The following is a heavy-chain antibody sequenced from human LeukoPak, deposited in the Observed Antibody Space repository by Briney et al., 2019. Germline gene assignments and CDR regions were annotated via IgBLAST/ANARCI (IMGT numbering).Heavy chain of an antibody. CDR3: ARRGDGGRSFDY. D-gene: IGHD4-23*01. CDR2: ISSSSSYI. J-gene: IGHJ4*02. CDR1: GFTFSSYS. V-gene: IGHV3-21*01. Sequence: GGSLRLSCAASGFTFSSYSMNWVRQAPGKGLEWVSSISSSSSYIYYADSVKGRFTISRDNAKNSLYLQMNSLRAEDTAVYYCARRGDGGRSFDYWGQGSLVTVSS.